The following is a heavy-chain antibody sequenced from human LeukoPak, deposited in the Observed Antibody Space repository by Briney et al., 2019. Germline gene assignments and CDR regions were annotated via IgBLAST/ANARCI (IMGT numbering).Heavy chain of an antibody. CDR3: TSLTVITEFDYCDY. D-gene: IGHD4-17*01. Sequence: GGSLRLSCATSGFTVSTKYMTWVRQAPGKGLEWISVIYSDGSTFCADSVKGRFTISRDNSKNTLYLQMNSLRADDTAVYYCTSLTVITEFDYCDYWGQGTLVTVSS. J-gene: IGHJ4*02. CDR2: IYSDGST. CDR1: GFTVSTKY. V-gene: IGHV3-53*01.